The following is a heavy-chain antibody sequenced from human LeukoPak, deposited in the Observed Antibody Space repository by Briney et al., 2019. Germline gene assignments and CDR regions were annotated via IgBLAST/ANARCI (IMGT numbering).Heavy chain of an antibody. CDR3: ASAPLQGHRFPAYCGGDCYLAGDYYFMDV. CDR1: GYTFSNYG. Sequence: GASVKVSCKASGYTFSNYGVNWVRQAPAQGLEWMGGIIPNFGTANYAQKFQGRVTITADKSTSTAHMELSSLRSEDTAVYYCASAPLQGHRFPAYCGGDCYLAGDYYFMDVWGKGTTVTVSS. V-gene: IGHV1-69*06. CDR2: IIPNFGTA. J-gene: IGHJ6*03. D-gene: IGHD2-21*02.